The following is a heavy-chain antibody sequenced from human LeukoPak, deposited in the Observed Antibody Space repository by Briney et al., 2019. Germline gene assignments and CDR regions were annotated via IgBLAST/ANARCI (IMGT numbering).Heavy chain of an antibody. CDR2: ISSSSSYI. Sequence: GGSLRLSCAASGFTFSSYSMNWVRQAPGKWLEWVSSISSSSSYIYYADSVKGRFTISRDNAKNSLYLQMNSLRAEDTAVYYCARDGRYLECLLSSDYWGQGTLVTVSS. D-gene: IGHD3-3*01. CDR3: ARDGRYLECLLSSDY. V-gene: IGHV3-21*01. CDR1: GFTFSSYS. J-gene: IGHJ4*02.